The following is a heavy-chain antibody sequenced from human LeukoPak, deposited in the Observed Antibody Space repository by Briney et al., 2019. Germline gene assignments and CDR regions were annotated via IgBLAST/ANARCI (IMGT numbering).Heavy chain of an antibody. CDR2: ISGSGGST. V-gene: IGHV3-23*01. D-gene: IGHD6-19*01. CDR3: AKDGMGIAVAGTIFDY. Sequence: PGGSLRLSCAASGFTFSSYAMSWVRQAPGKGLEWVSGISGSGGSTYNADSVKGRFTISRDNSKNTLYLQMNSLRAEDTALYYCAKDGMGIAVAGTIFDYWGQGPLVTVSS. CDR1: GFTFSSYA. J-gene: IGHJ4*02.